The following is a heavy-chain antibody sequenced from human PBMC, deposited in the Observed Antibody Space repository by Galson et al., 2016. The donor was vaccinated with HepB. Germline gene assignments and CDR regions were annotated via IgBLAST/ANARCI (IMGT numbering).Heavy chain of an antibody. Sequence: SETLSLTCAVYGVSLSDYFWSWVRQPLGKGLEWIGEIDHTGRTNYNPSLKSRVTISVDTSTNQVSLQLLPVTATDTAVYYCTRAGKKMSGVVMRGGGLDVWGQGTTVIVSS. CDR2: IDHTGRT. D-gene: IGHD3-3*01. V-gene: IGHV4-34*01. CDR1: GVSLSDYF. CDR3: TRAGKKMSGVVMRGGGLDV. J-gene: IGHJ6*02.